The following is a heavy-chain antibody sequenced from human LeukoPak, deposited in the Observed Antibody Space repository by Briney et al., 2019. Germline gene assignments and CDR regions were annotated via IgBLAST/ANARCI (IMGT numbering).Heavy chain of an antibody. CDR2: ISNSGDTM. D-gene: IGHD4-17*01. Sequence: GGSLRLSCAASGFTFSSYAMSWVRQAPGKGLEWISYISNSGDTMFYSDSVKGRFTISRDNAKNSLYLQMNSLRAEDTAVYYCARDIAETTGDYWGQGTLVTVAS. V-gene: IGHV3-48*04. J-gene: IGHJ4*02. CDR3: ARDIAETTGDY. CDR1: GFTFSSYA.